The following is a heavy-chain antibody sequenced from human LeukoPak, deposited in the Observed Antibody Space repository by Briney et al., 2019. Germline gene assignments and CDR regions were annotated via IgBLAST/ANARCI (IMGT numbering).Heavy chain of an antibody. J-gene: IGHJ4*02. CDR3: ATHLAYCPTESCSFFAY. D-gene: IGHD2-21*01. CDR1: GFTFSNTA. Sequence: GGSLRLSCAASGFTFSNTAMSWVRRAPGKGLEWVSAISASGDGTFYTDSVKSRFTVSRDNSKNMLYLQMNSLRGDDTAVYYCATHLAYCPTESCSFFAYWGQGALVTVSS. CDR2: ISASGDGT. V-gene: IGHV3-23*01.